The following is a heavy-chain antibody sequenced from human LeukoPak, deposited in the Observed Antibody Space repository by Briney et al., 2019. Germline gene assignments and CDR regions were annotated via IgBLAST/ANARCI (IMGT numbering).Heavy chain of an antibody. J-gene: IGHJ4*02. CDR3: ARESYYDILTGYYGVIDY. CDR1: GFTFSDYY. CDR2: ISSSGNTV. D-gene: IGHD3-9*01. V-gene: IGHV3-11*04. Sequence: GGSLRLSCAASGFTFSDYYMSWIRQAPGKGLGWVSYISSSGNTVKYADSVKGRFTISRDNAKNSLYLQMNSLRAEDTAVYYCARESYYDILTGYYGVIDYWGQGTLVTVSS.